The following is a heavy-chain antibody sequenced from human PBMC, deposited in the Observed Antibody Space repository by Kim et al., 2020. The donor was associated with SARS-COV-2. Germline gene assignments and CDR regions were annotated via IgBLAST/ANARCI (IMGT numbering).Heavy chain of an antibody. CDR3: ARIGDY. D-gene: IGHD2-15*01. Sequence: PGDSDTSYSPSFQGQVTISGDKSISTAYLQWSSLKASGTAMYYCARIGDYWGQGTLVTVSS. J-gene: IGHJ4*02. CDR2: PGDSDT. V-gene: IGHV5-51*01.